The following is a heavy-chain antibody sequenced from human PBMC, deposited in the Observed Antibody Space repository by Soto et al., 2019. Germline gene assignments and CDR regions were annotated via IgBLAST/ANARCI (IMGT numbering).Heavy chain of an antibody. J-gene: IGHJ6*02. V-gene: IGHV1-69*01. CDR2: VIPLFDTA. D-gene: IGHD5-18*01. CDR3: ATGGHNDGYNFYHGMDV. CDR1: GGIFTNNA. Sequence: QVQVVQSGAEVKKPGSSVKVSCKVSGGIFTNNAISWVRQAPGQGLEWLGWVIPLFDTAYYAQIFRGRLRISAAGATTTVYMDVSGLTSADTAVYFCATGGHNDGYNFYHGMDVWGEGTNVTV.